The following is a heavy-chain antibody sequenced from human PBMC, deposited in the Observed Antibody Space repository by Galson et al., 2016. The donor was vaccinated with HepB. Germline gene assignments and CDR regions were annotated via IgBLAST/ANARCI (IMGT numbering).Heavy chain of an antibody. V-gene: IGHV5-51*01. D-gene: IGHD3-9*01. CDR3: ARLGDLLTGSVGGVDP. CDR2: FYPGDSGT. CDR1: GYRFTNYW. J-gene: IGHJ5*02. Sequence: QSGAEVKKPGESLKISCTGSGYRFTNYWIAWVRQMPGKGLEWMGIFYPGDSGTAYSPSFQGQVTISADKSISTAYLQWSSLKASDTAMYYCARLGDLLTGSVGGVDPWGQGTLVTVSS.